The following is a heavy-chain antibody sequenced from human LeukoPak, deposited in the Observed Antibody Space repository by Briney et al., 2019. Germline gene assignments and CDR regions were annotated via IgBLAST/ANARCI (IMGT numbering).Heavy chain of an antibody. J-gene: IGHJ4*02. D-gene: IGHD6-13*01. V-gene: IGHV1-58*01. Sequence: SVKVSCKASGFTFTSSAVQWVRQARGQRLEWIGWIVVGSGNTNYAQMFQERVTITRDMSTSTAYMELSSLRSEDTAVYYCAAAQRPGIAAAGSPPLDYWGQGTLVTVSS. CDR2: IVVGSGNT. CDR1: GFTFTSSA. CDR3: AAAQRPGIAAAGSPPLDY.